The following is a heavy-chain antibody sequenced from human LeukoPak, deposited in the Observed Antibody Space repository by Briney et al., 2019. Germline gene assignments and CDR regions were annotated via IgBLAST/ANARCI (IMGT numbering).Heavy chain of an antibody. CDR1: GGSFSGYY. Sequence: SETLSLTCAVYGGSFSGYYWSWIRQPPGKGLEWIGEINHSGSTNYNPSLKSRVTISVGTSKNQFSLKLSSVTAADTAVYYCARVYCSSTSCYLYTGYYYMDVWGKGTTVTVPS. CDR3: ARVYCSSTSCYLYTGYYYMDV. CDR2: INHSGST. V-gene: IGHV4-34*01. D-gene: IGHD2-2*01. J-gene: IGHJ6*03.